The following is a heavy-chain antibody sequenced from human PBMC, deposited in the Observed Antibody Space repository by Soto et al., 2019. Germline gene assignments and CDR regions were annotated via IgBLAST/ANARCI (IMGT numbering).Heavy chain of an antibody. CDR1: GYSFTSYW. CDR2: IDPSDSYT. Sequence: GESLKISCKGSGYSFTSYWISWVRQMPGKGLEWMGRIDPSDSYTNYSPSFQGHVTISADKSISTAYLQWSSLKASDTAMYYCANHREAAQNAFDIWGQGTMVTVSS. V-gene: IGHV5-10-1*01. J-gene: IGHJ3*02. CDR3: ANHREAAQNAFDI. D-gene: IGHD1-26*01.